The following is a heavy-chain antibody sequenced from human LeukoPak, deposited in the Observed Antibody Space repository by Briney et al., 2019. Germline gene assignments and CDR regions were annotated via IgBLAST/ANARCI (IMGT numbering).Heavy chain of an antibody. V-gene: IGHV1-69*04. J-gene: IGHJ4*02. CDR1: GGTFSSYA. D-gene: IGHD2-15*01. Sequence: GASVKVSCKASGGTFSSYAISWVRQAPGQGLEWMGRIIPILGIANYAQKFQGRVTITADKSTGTAYMELSSLRSEDTAVYYCASSDLRSRKFCSGGSCYSNYFDYWGQGTLVTVSS. CDR3: ASSDLRSRKFCSGGSCYSNYFDY. CDR2: IIPILGIA.